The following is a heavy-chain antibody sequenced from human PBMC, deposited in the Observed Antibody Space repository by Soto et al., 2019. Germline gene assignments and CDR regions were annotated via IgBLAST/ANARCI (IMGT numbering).Heavy chain of an antibody. V-gene: IGHV4-38-2*01. CDR3: ARVVHDSSGSYFDF. CDR2: VYHSGSS. J-gene: IGHJ4*02. D-gene: IGHD3-22*01. Sequence: TLSLTCVVSNYSISSDHYWGWIRQPPGKGLEWIGTVYHSGSSYNNPSLRGRLTISVDTSKNQFSLQLNSVTAADTAVYHCARVVHDSSGSYFDFWGRGTLVTVSS. CDR1: NYSISSDHY.